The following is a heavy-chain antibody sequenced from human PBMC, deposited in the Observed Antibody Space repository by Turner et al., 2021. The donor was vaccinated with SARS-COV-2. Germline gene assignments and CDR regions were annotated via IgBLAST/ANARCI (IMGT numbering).Heavy chain of an antibody. CDR1: GFTFSSYG. V-gene: IGHV3-30*18. J-gene: IGHJ4*02. CDR3: AKQSGAYCSGDSCYGGIIDY. CDR2: TSYDGRDK. D-gene: IGHD2-15*01. Sequence: VQLVESGGGVVQPWRSLRLSCAASGFTFSSYGMHWVRQAPGKGLERGAVTSYDGRDKNYAESVKGRFTISRDNSKNTLYLQVNSLRAEDTAVYYCAKQSGAYCSGDSCYGGIIDYWGQGTLVTVSS.